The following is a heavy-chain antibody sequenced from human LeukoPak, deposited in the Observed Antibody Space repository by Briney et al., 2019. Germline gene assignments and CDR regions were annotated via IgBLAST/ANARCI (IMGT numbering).Heavy chain of an antibody. CDR3: ARGEWSSSPFDY. CDR2: ISTSSSYI. V-gene: IGHV3-21*01. D-gene: IGHD6-6*01. Sequence: GGSLRLSCAASGFTFNTYSMNWVRQAPGKGLEWVSFISTSSSYIYYADSVKGRFTISRDNAKNSLYLQMNSLRGEDTAVYYCARGEWSSSPFDYWGQGTLVTVSS. J-gene: IGHJ4*02. CDR1: GFTFNTYS.